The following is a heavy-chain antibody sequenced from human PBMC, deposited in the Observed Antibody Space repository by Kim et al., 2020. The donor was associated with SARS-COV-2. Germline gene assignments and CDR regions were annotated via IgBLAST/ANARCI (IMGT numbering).Heavy chain of an antibody. J-gene: IGHJ4*02. V-gene: IGHV3-33*03. Sequence: RFTISRDNSKNTLYLRMNSLRAEDTAVYYCAKAYDYVWGSYRQRNYYFDHWGQGTLVTVSS. CDR3: AKAYDYVWGSYRQRNYYFDH. D-gene: IGHD3-16*02.